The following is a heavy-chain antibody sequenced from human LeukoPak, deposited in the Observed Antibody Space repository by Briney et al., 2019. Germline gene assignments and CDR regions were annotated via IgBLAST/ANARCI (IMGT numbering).Heavy chain of an antibody. Sequence: PSETLSLTCTVSGGSISSSSYYWGWIRQPPGKGLEWIGSIYYSGSTYYNPSLKSRVTISVDTSKNQFSLKLSSVTAADTAVYYCAREIAGGGYNAFDIWGQGTMVTVSS. D-gene: IGHD5-12*01. CDR3: AREIAGGGYNAFDI. CDR1: GGSISSSSYY. CDR2: IYYSGST. J-gene: IGHJ3*02. V-gene: IGHV4-39*07.